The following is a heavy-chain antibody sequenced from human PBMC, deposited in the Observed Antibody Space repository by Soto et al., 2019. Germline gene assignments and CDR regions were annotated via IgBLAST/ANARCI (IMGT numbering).Heavy chain of an antibody. Sequence: EVQLVESGGGLVQPGGSLRLSCAASGFTFSSYAMHWVRQAPGKGLEYVSAISSNGGSTYYANSVKGRFTISRDNSKNTLYLQMGSRRAEDMAVYYCAREIRPYDILTGYYSFGYMDVWGKGTTVTVSS. D-gene: IGHD3-9*01. CDR2: ISSNGGST. V-gene: IGHV3-64*01. CDR3: AREIRPYDILTGYYSFGYMDV. J-gene: IGHJ6*03. CDR1: GFTFSSYA.